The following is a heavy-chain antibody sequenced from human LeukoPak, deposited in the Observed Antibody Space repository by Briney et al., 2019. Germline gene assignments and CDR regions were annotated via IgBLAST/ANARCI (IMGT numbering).Heavy chain of an antibody. Sequence: PSETLSLTCAVSGGSISSSNWWGWVRQPPGKGLEWIGEIYHSGNTNYNPSLKSRVTISVDTSKNQFSLKLPSVTAADTAVYYCARSALHTSGSYYNPQPFDYWGQGALVTVSS. J-gene: IGHJ4*02. CDR3: ARSALHTSGSYYNPQPFDY. D-gene: IGHD3-10*01. V-gene: IGHV4-4*02. CDR1: GGSISSSNW. CDR2: IYHSGNT.